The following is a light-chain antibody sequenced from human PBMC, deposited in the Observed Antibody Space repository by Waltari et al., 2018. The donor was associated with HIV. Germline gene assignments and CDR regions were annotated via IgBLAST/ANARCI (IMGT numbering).Light chain of an antibody. V-gene: IGKV1-27*01. Sequence: VGDRVTITCRASQGIRNYLAWYQQKPGKVPKLLIYAASTLQSGVPSRFSGSGSGTDFTLTISTLQPEDVATYYCQKYTSAPYTFGQGTKLEIK. J-gene: IGKJ2*01. CDR2: AAS. CDR1: QGIRNY. CDR3: QKYTSAPYT.